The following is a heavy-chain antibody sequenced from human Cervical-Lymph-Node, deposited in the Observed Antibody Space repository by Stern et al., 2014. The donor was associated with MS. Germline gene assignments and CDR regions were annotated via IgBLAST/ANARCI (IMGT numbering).Heavy chain of an antibody. CDR2: INPSGGST. J-gene: IGHJ4*02. V-gene: IGHV1-46*01. CDR1: GYTFTSYY. Sequence: VQLVEAAAEEKKPGPSVKVSCKASGYTFTSYYMHWVRQTHAQGLEWMGIINPSGGSTSYAQKFQGRVTMTRDTSTSTVYMELSSLRSEDTAVYYCAREDGDYGDYWGQGTLVTVSS. D-gene: IGHD4-17*01. CDR3: AREDGDYGDY.